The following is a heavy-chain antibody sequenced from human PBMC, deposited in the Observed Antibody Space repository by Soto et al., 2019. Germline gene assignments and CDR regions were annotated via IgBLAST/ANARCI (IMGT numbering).Heavy chain of an antibody. Sequence: QVQLVQSGAEVKKPGASVKVSCKASGYTFTSYGISWVRQAPGQGLEWMGWISADNGNTNYAQKLQGRVTMTTDTSTSTAYMELRSLRSDDTAVYYCARGAGVLLWFGELTYYVDYWGQGTLVTVSS. CDR3: ARGAGVLLWFGELTYYVDY. V-gene: IGHV1-18*04. CDR1: GYTFTSYG. D-gene: IGHD3-10*01. CDR2: ISADNGNT. J-gene: IGHJ4*02.